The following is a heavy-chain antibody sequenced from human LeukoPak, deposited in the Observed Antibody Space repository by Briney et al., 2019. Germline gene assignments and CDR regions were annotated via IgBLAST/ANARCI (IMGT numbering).Heavy chain of an antibody. CDR2: ISSGSSTI. Sequence: GGSLRLSCVASGFSLGDHGMSWVRQAPGKGLEWISYISSGSSTIYYADSVKGRFTISRDNAKNSLYLQMNSLRAEDTAVYYCARVLHKRNYDSSDYYGYWGQGTLVTVSP. CDR1: GFSLGDHG. CDR3: ARVLHKRNYDSSDYYGY. D-gene: IGHD3-22*01. V-gene: IGHV3-48*01. J-gene: IGHJ4*02.